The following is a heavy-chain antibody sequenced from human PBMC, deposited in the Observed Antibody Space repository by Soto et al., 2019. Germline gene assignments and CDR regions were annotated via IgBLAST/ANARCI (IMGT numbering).Heavy chain of an antibody. CDR3: ASGTSRELNYYYYYYMDV. Sequence: LELLSVTWTVFGGSISGYYGSWIRQPPGKGLEWIGYIYYSGSTNYNPSLKSRVTISVDTSKNQFSLKLSSVTAADTAVYYCASGTSRELNYYYYYYMDVWGKGTTVTVSS. V-gene: IGHV4-59*01. CDR1: GGSISGYY. J-gene: IGHJ6*03. CDR2: IYYSGST. D-gene: IGHD2-8*02.